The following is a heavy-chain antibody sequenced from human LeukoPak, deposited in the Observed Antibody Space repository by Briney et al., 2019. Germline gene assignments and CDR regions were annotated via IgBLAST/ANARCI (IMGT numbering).Heavy chain of an antibody. CDR1: GFTFSNYW. D-gene: IGHD6-19*01. CDR2: INNDGSNT. Sequence: PGGSLRPSCAASGFTFSNYWMHWVRQAPGKGLVWVSRINNDGSNTVYVDSVKGRFTISRDNAKSTLYLQMNSLRVEDTAVYYCVRGNSGPDYWGQGTLVTVSS. V-gene: IGHV3-74*01. CDR3: VRGNSGPDY. J-gene: IGHJ4*02.